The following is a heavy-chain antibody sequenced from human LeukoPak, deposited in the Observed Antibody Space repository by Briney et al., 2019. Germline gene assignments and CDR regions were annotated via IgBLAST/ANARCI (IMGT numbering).Heavy chain of an antibody. J-gene: IGHJ4*02. CDR1: GFTFSDYY. Sequence: PGGSLRLSCAASGFTFSDYYMSWIRQAPGKGLEWVSYISSSGSTIYYADSVKGRFTISRDNAKNSLYLQMNSLRAEDTAVYYCAREAFAVVAATPIEGWGQGTLVTVSS. CDR2: ISSSGSTI. D-gene: IGHD2-15*01. CDR3: AREAFAVVAATPIEG. V-gene: IGHV3-11*01.